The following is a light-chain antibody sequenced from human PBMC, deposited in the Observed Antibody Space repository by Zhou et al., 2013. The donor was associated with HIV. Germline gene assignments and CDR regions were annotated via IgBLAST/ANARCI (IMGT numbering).Light chain of an antibody. Sequence: EIVLTQSPLSLSVTPGESASISCRSNQSLLHSSGFHYLDWYLHKPGQSPQLLIYLASSRASGVSGRFSGSGSGTEFTLKISSVEAEDVGVYYCMQNLQTPPMFTFGPGTHSGSQ. CDR2: LAS. CDR1: QSLLHSSGFHY. J-gene: IGKJ3*01. V-gene: IGKV2-28*01. CDR3: MQNLQTPPMFT.